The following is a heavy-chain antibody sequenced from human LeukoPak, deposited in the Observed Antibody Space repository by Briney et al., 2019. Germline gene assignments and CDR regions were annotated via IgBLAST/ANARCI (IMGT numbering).Heavy chain of an antibody. V-gene: IGHV3-23*01. CDR1: GFTFSSYG. CDR2: VSGSGGST. J-gene: IGHJ6*03. Sequence: GGTLRLSCAASGFTFSSYGMSWVRQAPGKGLEWVSAVSGSGGSTYYADSVKGRFTISRDNSKNTLYLQMNSLRAEDTAVYYCAKDENYYYYMDVWGKGTTVTISS. CDR3: AKDENYYYYMDV.